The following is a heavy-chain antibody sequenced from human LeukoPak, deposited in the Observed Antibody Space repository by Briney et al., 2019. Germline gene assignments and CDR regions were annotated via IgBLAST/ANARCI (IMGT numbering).Heavy chain of an antibody. Sequence: KPSETLSLTCTVSGGSISSYYWSWIRQPPGKGLEWIGYIYYSGSTNYNPSLKSRVTISVDTSKNQFSLKLSSVTAADTAVYYCARSPPTIFGTPRWFDPWGQGTLVTVSS. J-gene: IGHJ5*02. CDR1: GGSISSYY. V-gene: IGHV4-59*01. D-gene: IGHD3-3*01. CDR2: IYYSGST. CDR3: ARSPPTIFGTPRWFDP.